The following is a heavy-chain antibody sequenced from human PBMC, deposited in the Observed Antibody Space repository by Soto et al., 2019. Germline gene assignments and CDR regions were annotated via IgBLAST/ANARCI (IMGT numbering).Heavy chain of an antibody. CDR1: GGCLSGDY. CDR2: LSYTGNT. J-gene: IGHJ4*02. CDR3: ARVDSSDYYRIDY. D-gene: IGHD3-22*01. V-gene: IGHV4-59*01. Sequence: QVQLQESGPGLVKPSETLSLTCTVSGGCLSGDYLTWIRQPPGKGLEWIGYLSYTGNTNYNPSLKSRVTISVDRSKIQFFLELRSVTAADTAVYYCARVDSSDYYRIDYWGQGTPVTVSS.